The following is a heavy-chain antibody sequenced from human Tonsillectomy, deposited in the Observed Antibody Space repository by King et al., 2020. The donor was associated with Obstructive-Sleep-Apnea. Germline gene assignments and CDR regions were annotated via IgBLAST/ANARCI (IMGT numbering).Heavy chain of an antibody. D-gene: IGHD4-17*01. CDR3: ARTLAVTTEGMDY. Sequence: QLVQSGAEVKKPGQSLRISCKGTGYSTSRFWISWVRQKPGKGLEWMGKIDPRDSYSIYSPSFQGHVTFSGDKSTNTAYLQWNNLKASDTAIYYCARTLAVTTEGMDYWGQGTPVTVSS. J-gene: IGHJ4*02. V-gene: IGHV5-10-1*01. CDR2: IDPRDSYS. CDR1: GYSTSRFW.